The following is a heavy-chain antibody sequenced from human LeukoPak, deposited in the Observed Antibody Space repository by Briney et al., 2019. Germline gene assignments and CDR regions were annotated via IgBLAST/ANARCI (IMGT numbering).Heavy chain of an antibody. J-gene: IGHJ4*02. CDR1: GFTFSDHY. V-gene: IGHV3-11*05. Sequence: PGGSLRLSREVSGFTFSDHYMSWIRQAPGKRLEWVSYISSGSTYTNYADSVEGRFTISRDNAKNSLYLQMNSLRAEDTAVYYCARGDYGGDYFDYWGQGTLVTVSS. CDR3: ARGDYGGDYFDY. D-gene: IGHD4-23*01. CDR2: ISSGSTYT.